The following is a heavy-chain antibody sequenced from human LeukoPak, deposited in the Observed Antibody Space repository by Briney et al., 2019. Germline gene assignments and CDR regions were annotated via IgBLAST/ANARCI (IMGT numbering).Heavy chain of an antibody. V-gene: IGHV3-23*01. J-gene: IGHJ4*02. CDR3: AKAQLERREDFYFDY. Sequence: PGGSLRLSCAASGFTFSSYAMSWVRQAPGKGLEWVSAISGSGGSAYYADSVKGRFTISRDNSKNTLYLQMNSLRAEDTAVYYCAKAQLERREDFYFDYWGQGTLVTVSS. D-gene: IGHD1-1*01. CDR2: ISGSGGSA. CDR1: GFTFSSYA.